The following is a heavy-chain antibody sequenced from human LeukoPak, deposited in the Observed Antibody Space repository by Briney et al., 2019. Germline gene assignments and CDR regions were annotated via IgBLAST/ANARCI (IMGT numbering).Heavy chain of an antibody. CDR1: GFTFSSYG. J-gene: IGHJ3*02. D-gene: IGHD2-15*01. CDR2: ISGSGGST. Sequence: TGGSLRLSCAASGFTFSSYGMSWVRQAPGKGLEWVSAISGSGGSTYYADSVKGRFTISRDNSKNTLYLQMNSLRAEDTAVYYCAKSIVVVVAAKAPDAFDIWGQGTMVTVSS. CDR3: AKSIVVVVAAKAPDAFDI. V-gene: IGHV3-23*01.